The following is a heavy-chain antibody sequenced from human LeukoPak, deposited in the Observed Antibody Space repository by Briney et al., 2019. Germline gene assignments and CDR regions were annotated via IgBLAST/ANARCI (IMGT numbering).Heavy chain of an antibody. CDR1: GFTFSSYS. CDR2: ISSSSSTI. CDR3: ARDATDITIFGVVIIGDVDY. V-gene: IGHV3-48*01. Sequence: GGSLRLSCAASGFTFSSYSMNWVRQAPGKGLEWVSYISSSSSTIYYADSVKGRFTISRDNAKNSLYLQMNSLRAEDTAVYYCARDATDITIFGVVIIGDVDYWGQGTLVTVSS. D-gene: IGHD3-3*01. J-gene: IGHJ4*02.